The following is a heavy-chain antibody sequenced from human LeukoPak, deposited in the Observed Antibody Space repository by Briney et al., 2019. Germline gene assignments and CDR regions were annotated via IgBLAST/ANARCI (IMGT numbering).Heavy chain of an antibody. D-gene: IGHD1-26*01. V-gene: IGHV3-21*01. CDR3: ARGPPVGAPN. J-gene: IGHJ1*01. CDR2: ISSSSSYI. Sequence: GGSLRLSCAASGFTFSSYSMNWVRQAPGKGLEWVSSISSSSSYIYYADSVKGRFAISRDNAKNSLYLQMNSLRAEDTAVYYCARGPPVGAPNWGQGTLVTVSS. CDR1: GFTFSSYS.